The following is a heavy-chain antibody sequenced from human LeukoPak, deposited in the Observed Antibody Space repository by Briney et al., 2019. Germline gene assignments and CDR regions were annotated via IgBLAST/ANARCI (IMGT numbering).Heavy chain of an antibody. CDR3: ARVGFYDFWSGRSYFDY. V-gene: IGHV3-21*01. CDR2: ITSNSNYI. CDR1: GFTFSSYS. Sequence: GGSLRLSCAASGFTFSSYSMNWVRQAPGKGLEWVSSITSNSNYIAYADSVKGRFTISRDNAKSSLYLQMSSLRAEDTAVYYCARVGFYDFWSGRSYFDYWGQGTLVTVSS. J-gene: IGHJ4*02. D-gene: IGHD3-3*01.